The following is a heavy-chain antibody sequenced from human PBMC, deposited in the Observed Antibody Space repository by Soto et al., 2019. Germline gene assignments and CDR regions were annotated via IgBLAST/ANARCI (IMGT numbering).Heavy chain of an antibody. D-gene: IGHD6-19*01. CDR3: ARPIREHSSGWYDWFDP. CDR2: ISYDGSNK. V-gene: IGHV3-30-3*01. Sequence: QVQLVESGGGVVQPGRCLRLCCAASGFTFSSYAMHWVRQAPGKGLEWVAVISYDGSNKYYADSVKGRFTISRDNSKNTLYLQMNSLRAEDTAVYYCARPIREHSSGWYDWFDPWGQGTLVTVSS. CDR1: GFTFSSYA. J-gene: IGHJ5*02.